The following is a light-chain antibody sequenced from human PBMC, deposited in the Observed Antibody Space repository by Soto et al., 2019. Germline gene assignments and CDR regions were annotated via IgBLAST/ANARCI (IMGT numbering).Light chain of an antibody. V-gene: IGKV1-5*03. Sequence: DIQMTQSPSTLSASVGDRVTITCRASQSVNNWLAWYQQKPGKAPKLLIYKASTLQTGVPSRFSGSGSGTDFTLTISSLQPDDAATYYCQQYNRYSWTFGQGTKVEI. CDR1: QSVNNW. CDR2: KAS. CDR3: QQYNRYSWT. J-gene: IGKJ1*01.